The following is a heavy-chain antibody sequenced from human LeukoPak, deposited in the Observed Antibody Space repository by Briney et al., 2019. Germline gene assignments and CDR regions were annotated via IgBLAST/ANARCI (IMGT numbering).Heavy chain of an antibody. J-gene: IGHJ4*02. V-gene: IGHV3-30-3*01. CDR2: ISYDETNK. D-gene: IGHD3-16*01. CDR3: ARTGARGYYFDY. Sequence: GGSLRLSCAASGFTFSTYAMHWVRQAPGKGLEWVAVISYDETNKYYADSVKGRFTISRDNSKNTLYLQMNSLRAEDTAVYYCARTGARGYYFDYWGQGTLVTVSS. CDR1: GFTFSTYA.